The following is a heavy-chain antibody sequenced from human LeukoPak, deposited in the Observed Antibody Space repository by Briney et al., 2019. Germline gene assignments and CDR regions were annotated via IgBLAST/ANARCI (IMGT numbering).Heavy chain of an antibody. Sequence: ASVKVSCKVSGYTLTELSMHWMRQAPGKGLEWMGGFDPEDGETIYAQKFQGRVTMTEDTSTDTAYMELSSLRSEDTAVYYCASGGIAARRGDYWGQGTLVTVSS. CDR3: ASGGIAARRGDY. J-gene: IGHJ4*02. CDR1: GYTLTELS. V-gene: IGHV1-24*01. CDR2: FDPEDGET. D-gene: IGHD6-6*01.